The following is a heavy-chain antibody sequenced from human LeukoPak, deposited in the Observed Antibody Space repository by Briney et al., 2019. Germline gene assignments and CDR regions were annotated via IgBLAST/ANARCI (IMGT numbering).Heavy chain of an antibody. J-gene: IGHJ3*02. CDR1: GFTFSTYW. V-gene: IGHV3-7*01. CDR3: ASRQQLPGGAFDI. D-gene: IGHD6-13*01. CDR2: IKQDGSEK. Sequence: PGGSLRLSCAASGFTFSTYWMSWVRQAPGKGLEWVANIKQDGSEKYYVDSVKGRFNISRDNAKNSLYLQMNSLRAEDTAVYYCASRQQLPGGAFDIWGQGTMVTVSS.